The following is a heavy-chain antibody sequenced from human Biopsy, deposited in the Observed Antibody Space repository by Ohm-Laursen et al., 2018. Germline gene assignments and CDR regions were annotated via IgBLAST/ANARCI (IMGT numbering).Heavy chain of an antibody. Sequence: SDTLSLTCSVSGDSISSSTYYWGWIRQPPGKGLEWIGTTRNTYFRTSLKSRVTMSVDTSKNQFSLKLNSVTAADTAVYYCARDYDTSGYYYVSWGQGTLVTVSS. J-gene: IGHJ5*02. CDR3: ARDYDTSGYYYVS. CDR2: TRNT. CDR1: GDSISSSTYY. V-gene: IGHV4-39*01. D-gene: IGHD3-22*01.